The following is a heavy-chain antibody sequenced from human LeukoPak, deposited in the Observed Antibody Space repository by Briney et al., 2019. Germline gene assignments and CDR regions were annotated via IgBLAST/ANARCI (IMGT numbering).Heavy chain of an antibody. V-gene: IGHV3-53*01. CDR1: GFTFSTYA. CDR2: IYSGGST. Sequence: PGGSLRLSCAASGFTFSTYAMSWVRQAPGKGLEWVSVIYSGGSTYYADSVKGRFTISRDNSKNTLYLQMNSLRAEDTAVYYCARAGIAAAGPRDYWGQGTLVTVSS. J-gene: IGHJ4*02. D-gene: IGHD6-13*01. CDR3: ARAGIAAAGPRDY.